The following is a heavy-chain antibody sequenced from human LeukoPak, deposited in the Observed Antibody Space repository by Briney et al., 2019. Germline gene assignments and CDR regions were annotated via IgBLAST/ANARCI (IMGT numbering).Heavy chain of an antibody. Sequence: SETLSLTCTVSGGSISSYYWSWIRQPAGKGLEWIGRIHTSGSTNYSPSLKSRVTMSVDTSKNQFSLTLSSVTAADTAVYYCARDRYYYDSSARYFDYWGQGTLVTVSS. CDR1: GGSISSYY. J-gene: IGHJ4*02. CDR3: ARDRYYYDSSARYFDY. D-gene: IGHD3-22*01. V-gene: IGHV4-4*07. CDR2: IHTSGST.